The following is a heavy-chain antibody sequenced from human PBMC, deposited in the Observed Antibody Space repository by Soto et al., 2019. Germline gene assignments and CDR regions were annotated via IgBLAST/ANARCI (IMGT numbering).Heavy chain of an antibody. V-gene: IGHV3-23*01. CDR1: GVTFSSYA. J-gene: IGHJ4*02. D-gene: IGHD1-1*01. CDR2: IRSSGDKT. Sequence: PGGSLRLFSAASGVTFSSYAMSWIRQAPGEGLEWVPSIRSSGDKTFNADFVKGRFTISRDNSKNTLYLQMNSLGAEDTAVYYCAKGGPYVNIWNEGYWGQVALVTVCS. CDR3: AKGGPYVNIWNEGY.